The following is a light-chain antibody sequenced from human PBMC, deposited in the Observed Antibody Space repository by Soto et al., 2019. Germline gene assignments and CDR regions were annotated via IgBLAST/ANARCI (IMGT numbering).Light chain of an antibody. CDR3: QQYGSSPLT. CDR2: GAT. V-gene: IGKV3-20*01. Sequence: IVLAHSPGSLSWSPGEIATLSVRGSHSVSSSELAWYQQNPGQAPRLLIYGATSRANGIPDKFSGSGSGTDFTLTIDGLEPEDFAVYYCQQYGSSPLTFGGGTKVDIK. J-gene: IGKJ4*01. CDR1: HSVSSSE.